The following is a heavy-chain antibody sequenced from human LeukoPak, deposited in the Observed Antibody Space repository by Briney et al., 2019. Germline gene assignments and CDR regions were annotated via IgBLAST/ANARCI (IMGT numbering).Heavy chain of an antibody. CDR1: GFTFSDYY. D-gene: IGHD6-6*01. CDR3: ARANEYSSSSWGFDY. V-gene: IGHV3-11*01. CDR2: ISSSGSTI. Sequence: PGGSLRLSCAASGFTFSDYYMSWIRQAPGKGLEWVSYISSSGSTIYYADSVKGRFTISRDNAKNSLYLQMNSLRAENTAVYYCARANEYSSSSWGFDYWGQGTLVTVSS. J-gene: IGHJ4*02.